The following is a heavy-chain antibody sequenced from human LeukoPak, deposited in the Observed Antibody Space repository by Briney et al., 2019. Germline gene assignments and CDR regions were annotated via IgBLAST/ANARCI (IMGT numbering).Heavy chain of an antibody. CDR3: ARGSYWFDP. Sequence: QPGGSLRLSCAGSGFTFSSYWMSWVRQAPGKGLEWVASIKRDGSEEYYVDSVKGRFTISRDNAKNSVYLQMNSLRAEDTAVYYCARGSYWFDPWGQGTLVTVSS. V-gene: IGHV3-7*01. D-gene: IGHD2-15*01. CDR1: GFTFSSYW. J-gene: IGHJ5*02. CDR2: IKRDGSEE.